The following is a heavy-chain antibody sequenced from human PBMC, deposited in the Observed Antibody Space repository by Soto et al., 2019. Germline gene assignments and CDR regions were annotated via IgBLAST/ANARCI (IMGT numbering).Heavy chain of an antibody. V-gene: IGHV1-58*02. J-gene: IGHJ5*02. Sequence: GASVKVCCKASGFTFTSSGMQWVRQARGQRLEWIGWIVVGSGNTNYAQKFQERVTITRDMSTSTVYMELSSLRSEDTAVYYCARDRSGSSYWFDPWGQGTLVTVSP. CDR1: GFTFTSSG. CDR3: ARDRSGSSYWFDP. D-gene: IGHD3-22*01. CDR2: IVVGSGNT.